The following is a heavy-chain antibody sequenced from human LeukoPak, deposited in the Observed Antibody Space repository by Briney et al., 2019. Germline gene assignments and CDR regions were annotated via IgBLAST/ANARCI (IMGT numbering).Heavy chain of an antibody. J-gene: IGHJ6*03. CDR2: IYSSGST. D-gene: IGHD2-2*02. V-gene: IGHV4-4*07. CDR1: GGSISSYY. CDR3: ARAGWCSSTSCYTDYYYYYMDV. Sequence: SETLSLTCTVSGGSISSYYWSWIRQPAGKGLEWIGRIYSSGSTYYNPSLKSRVTISVDRSKNQFSLKLSSVTAADTAVYYCARAGWCSSTSCYTDYYYYYMDVWGKGTTVTVSS.